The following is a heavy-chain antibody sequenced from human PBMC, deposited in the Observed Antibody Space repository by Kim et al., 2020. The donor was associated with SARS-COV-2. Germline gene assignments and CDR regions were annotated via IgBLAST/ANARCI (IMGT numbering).Heavy chain of an antibody. J-gene: IGHJ3*02. CDR2: IYTSGST. Sequence: SETLSLTCTVSGGSISSYYWSWIRQPAGKGLEWIGRIYTSGSTNYNPSLKSRVTMSVDTSKNQFSLKLSSVTAADTAVYYCARLGPPIVVVPAANDAFDIWGQGTMVTVSS. D-gene: IGHD2-2*01. CDR1: GGSISSYY. V-gene: IGHV4-4*07. CDR3: ARLGPPIVVVPAANDAFDI.